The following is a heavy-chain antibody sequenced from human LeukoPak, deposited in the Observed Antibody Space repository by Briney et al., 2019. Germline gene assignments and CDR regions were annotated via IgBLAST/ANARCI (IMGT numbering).Heavy chain of an antibody. J-gene: IGHJ3*02. D-gene: IGHD3-3*01. CDR1: GGSFSGCY. CDR3: ASSPPYYDFWSGYHDAFDI. CDR2: INHSGST. V-gene: IGHV4-34*01. Sequence: SETLSLTCAVYGGSFSGCYWSWIRQPPGKGLEWIGEINHSGSTNYNPSLKSRVTISVDTSKSQFSLKLSSVTAADTAVYYCASSPPYYDFWSGYHDAFDIWGQGTMVTVSS.